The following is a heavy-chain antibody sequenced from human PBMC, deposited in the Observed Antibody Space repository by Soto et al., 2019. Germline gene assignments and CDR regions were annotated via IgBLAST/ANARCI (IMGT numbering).Heavy chain of an antibody. J-gene: IGHJ4*02. CDR2: IWYDGSNK. Sequence: QVQLVESGGGVVQPGRSLRLSCAASGFTFSSYGMHWVRQAPGKGLEWVAVIWYDGSNKYYADSVKGRFTISRDNSKNTLYLQMNSLRAEDTAVYYCARGEWGRDGDYGILDYWGQGTLVTVSS. CDR3: ARGEWGRDGDYGILDY. D-gene: IGHD4-17*01. CDR1: GFTFSSYG. V-gene: IGHV3-33*01.